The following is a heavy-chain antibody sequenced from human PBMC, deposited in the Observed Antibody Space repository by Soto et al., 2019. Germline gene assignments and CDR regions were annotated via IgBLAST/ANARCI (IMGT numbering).Heavy chain of an antibody. D-gene: IGHD6-19*01. CDR1: GFTFSSYG. Sequence: QVQLVESGGGVVQPGRSLRLSCAASGFTFSSYGMHWVRQAPGKGLEWVAVIWYDGSNKYYADSVKGRFTISRDNSKNVKYLHMNSINADETAVYYCASGLAGYNRGGYQCGGCAYWGQGTLVTVSS. CDR3: ASGLAGYNRGGYQCGGCAY. J-gene: IGHJ4*02. V-gene: IGHV3-33*01. CDR2: IWYDGSNK.